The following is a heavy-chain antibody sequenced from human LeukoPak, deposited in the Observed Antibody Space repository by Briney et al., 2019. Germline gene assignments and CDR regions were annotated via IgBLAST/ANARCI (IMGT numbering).Heavy chain of an antibody. D-gene: IGHD6-19*01. CDR1: GGSFSGYY. Sequence: PSETLSLTCAVYGGSFSGYYWSWIRQPPGKGLEWIGYIYYSGSTNYNPSLKSRVTISVDTSKNQFSLKLSSVTAADTAVYYCARLNGSSGWYTRGYYYYMDVWGKGTTVTISS. CDR2: IYYSGST. J-gene: IGHJ6*03. CDR3: ARLNGSSGWYTRGYYYYMDV. V-gene: IGHV4-59*01.